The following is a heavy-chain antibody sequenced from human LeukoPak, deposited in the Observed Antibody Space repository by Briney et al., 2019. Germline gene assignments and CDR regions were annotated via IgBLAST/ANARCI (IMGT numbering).Heavy chain of an antibody. CDR2: ITRSSSDI. D-gene: IGHD3/OR15-3a*01. Sequence: GGSLRLSCAASGFIFSNYSMNWVRQAPGKGLEWVSSITRSSSDIYYADSMKGRFTISRDNAKNTLYLQMNTLRADDTAVYYCALTSGLGPGGHFDYWGQGTLVTVSS. J-gene: IGHJ4*02. V-gene: IGHV3-21*01. CDR1: GFIFSNYS. CDR3: ALTSGLGPGGHFDY.